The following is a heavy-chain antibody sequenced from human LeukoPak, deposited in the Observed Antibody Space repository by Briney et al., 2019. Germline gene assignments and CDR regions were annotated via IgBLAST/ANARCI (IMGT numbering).Heavy chain of an antibody. CDR2: INSEGGST. Sequence: GGSLRLSCVASGFTFSSYMMHWVRQAPGKGLVWVSRINSEGGSTNYADSVEGRFTISRDNAKNMLYLHMNSLSDEATAVYYSVRGGVDYWGQGTLVTVSS. V-gene: IGHV3-74*01. J-gene: IGHJ4*02. CDR3: VRGGVDY. CDR1: GFTFSSYM.